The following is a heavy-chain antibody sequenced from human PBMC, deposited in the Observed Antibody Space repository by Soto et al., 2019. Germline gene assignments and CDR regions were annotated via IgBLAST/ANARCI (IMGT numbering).Heavy chain of an antibody. D-gene: IGHD1-20*01. CDR2: IYYSGSS. J-gene: IGHJ4*02. V-gene: IGHV4-59*08. Sequence: QVQLQESGPGLVKPSETLSLTCTVSGVSISSYYWSWIRQPPGKGLEWIGYIYYSGSSNYNPSLKSRVTISVDTSKNQFSLKLSSVTAADTAVYYCAIRYGVAYDFWGQGTMVTVSS. CDR3: AIRYGVAYDF. CDR1: GVSISSYY.